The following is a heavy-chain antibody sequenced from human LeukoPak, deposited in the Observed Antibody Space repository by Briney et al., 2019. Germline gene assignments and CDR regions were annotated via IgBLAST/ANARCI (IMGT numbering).Heavy chain of an antibody. CDR3: ARDNYGSGSTPPFDY. V-gene: IGHV3-7*01. Sequence: PGGSLRLSCAASGFTFSTYWMMWARQAPGKGLEWVANINEDGSEKYYADSVEGRFTISRDNAKNSLYLQMNSLRAEDTAVYYCARDNYGSGSTPPFDYWGQGTLVTVSS. CDR1: GFTFSTYW. D-gene: IGHD3-10*01. CDR2: INEDGSEK. J-gene: IGHJ4*02.